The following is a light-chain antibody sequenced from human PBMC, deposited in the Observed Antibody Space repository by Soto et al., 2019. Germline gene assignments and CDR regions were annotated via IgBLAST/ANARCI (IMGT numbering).Light chain of an antibody. CDR2: DVF. CDR3: QQRSNWPPEIT. CDR1: KSISIY. Sequence: EIVLTQSPATMSLSPGERATLSCRASKSISIYLAWYQQKPGQAPRLLIYDVFNRATGIPARFSGSGSGTDFTLTSSSLEPEDFAVYYCQQRSNWPPEITFGQGTRLDIK. J-gene: IGKJ5*01. V-gene: IGKV3-11*01.